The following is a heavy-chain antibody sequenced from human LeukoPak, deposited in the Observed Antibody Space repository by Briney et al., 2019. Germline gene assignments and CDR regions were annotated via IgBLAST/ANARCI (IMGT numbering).Heavy chain of an antibody. CDR3: ARVNAAAGTLDY. CDR2: ISSSGSTI. D-gene: IGHD6-13*01. V-gene: IGHV3-48*03. Sequence: GGSLRLSCAASGFTFSSYEMNWVRQAPGKGLEWVSYISSSGSTIYYADSVKGRFTISRDNAKNSLYLQMNSLRAEDTAVYYCARVNAAAGTLDYWGQGTLVTVSS. J-gene: IGHJ4*02. CDR1: GFTFSSYE.